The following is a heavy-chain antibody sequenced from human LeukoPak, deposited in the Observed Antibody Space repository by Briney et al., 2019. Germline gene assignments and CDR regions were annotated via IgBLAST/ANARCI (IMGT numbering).Heavy chain of an antibody. J-gene: IGHJ6*03. D-gene: IGHD2-8*01. CDR2: IRDSGTTK. CDR1: GFTFSDFY. Sequence: GGSLRLSCAASGFTFSDFYMSWIRQAPGKGLEWISYIRDSGTTKYYADSVKGRFSISRDSSKNILYLQMNSLRAEDTAVYYCAKDRCSNGIGCYYYYMDVWGKGTTVTISS. CDR3: AKDRCSNGIGCYYYYMDV. V-gene: IGHV3-11*04.